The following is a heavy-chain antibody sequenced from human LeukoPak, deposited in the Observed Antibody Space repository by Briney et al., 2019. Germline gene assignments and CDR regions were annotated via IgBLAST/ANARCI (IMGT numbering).Heavy chain of an antibody. CDR2: ISSSSSTI. CDR1: GFTFSSYS. Sequence: GGSLRLSCAASGFTFSSYSMNWVRQAPGKGLEWVSYISSSSSTIYYADSVKGRFTISRDNAKNSLYLQMNSLRAEDTAVYYCARGHYYDSSGYNPYWGQGTLVTVSS. CDR3: ARGHYYDSSGYNPY. J-gene: IGHJ4*02. D-gene: IGHD3-22*01. V-gene: IGHV3-48*01.